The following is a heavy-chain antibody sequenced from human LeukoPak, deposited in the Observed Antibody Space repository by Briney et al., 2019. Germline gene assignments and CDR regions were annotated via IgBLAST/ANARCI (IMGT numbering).Heavy chain of an antibody. V-gene: IGHV1-69*13. CDR1: GGTFSSYA. Sequence: GASVKVSCKASGGTFSSYAISWVRQAPGQGLEWMGGIIPIFGTANYAQKFQGRVTITADESTSTAYMELSSLRSEDTAVYYCARDLGKLGWFDPWGQGTLVTVSS. CDR2: IIPIFGTA. J-gene: IGHJ5*02. CDR3: ARDLGKLGWFDP. D-gene: IGHD3-16*01.